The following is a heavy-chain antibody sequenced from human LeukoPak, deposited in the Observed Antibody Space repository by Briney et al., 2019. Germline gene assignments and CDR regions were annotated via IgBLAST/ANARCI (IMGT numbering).Heavy chain of an antibody. V-gene: IGHV3-23*01. J-gene: IGHJ4*02. Sequence: ETLSLTCTVSGGSISSYYWSWIRQPPGKGLEWVSAISGPAGSWDYADSVKGRFTISRDNSKNTLFLQMNSLRAEDTAIYYCAKKVGLVSAPLYYFDVWGQGTLVTVSS. D-gene: IGHD5/OR15-5a*01. CDR3: AKKVGLVSAPLYYFDV. CDR1: GGSISSYY. CDR2: ISGPAGSW.